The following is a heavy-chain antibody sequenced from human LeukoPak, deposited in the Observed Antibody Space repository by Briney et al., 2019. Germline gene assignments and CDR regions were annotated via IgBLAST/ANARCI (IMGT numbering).Heavy chain of an antibody. J-gene: IGHJ2*01. CDR3: ASRITMRVSLGYFDL. CDR2: IYHSGST. V-gene: IGHV4-4*02. Sequence: PGGSLRLSCAASGFTFSNDWMSWVRQPPGKGLEWIGEIYHSGSTNYNPSLKSRVTISVYKSKTQFSLKLSSVTPADTAAYYCASRITMRVSLGYFDLWGRGTLVTVSS. CDR1: GFTFSNDW. D-gene: IGHD3-22*01.